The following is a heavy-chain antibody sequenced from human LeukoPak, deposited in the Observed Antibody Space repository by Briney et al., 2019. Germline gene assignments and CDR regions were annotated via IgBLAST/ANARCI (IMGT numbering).Heavy chain of an antibody. D-gene: IGHD3-16*01. CDR3: ARDLLGGGTFDI. J-gene: IGHJ3*02. CDR1: GFTVSSNF. V-gene: IGHV3-53*01. Sequence: GGSLRLSCAASGFTVSSNFMNWVRQAPGKGLEGVSDYADSVKGRFTISRDNSKNTLYLQMNSLGVEDTAVYYCARDLLGGGTFDIWGQGTMVTVSS.